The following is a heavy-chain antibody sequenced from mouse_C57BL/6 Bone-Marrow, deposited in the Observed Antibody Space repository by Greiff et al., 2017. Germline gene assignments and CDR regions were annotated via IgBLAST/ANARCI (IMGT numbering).Heavy chain of an antibody. J-gene: IGHJ4*01. Sequence: EVKLMESGGGLVQPGGSLKLSCEASGFTFSDYYMYWVRQTPEKRLEWVAYISNGGGSTYYPDTVKGRFTISRDNAKNTLYLQMSRLKSEDTAMYYCARQSGSSYGYAMDYWGQGTSVTVSS. V-gene: IGHV5-12*01. D-gene: IGHD1-1*01. CDR3: ARQSGSSYGYAMDY. CDR1: GFTFSDYY. CDR2: ISNGGGST.